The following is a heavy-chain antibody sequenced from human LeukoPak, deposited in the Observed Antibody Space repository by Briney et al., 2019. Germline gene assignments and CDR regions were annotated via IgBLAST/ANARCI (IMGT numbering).Heavy chain of an antibody. CDR1: GFTFSSYA. Sequence: AGGSLRLSCAASGFTFSSYAMSWVRQAPGKGLEWVSAISGSGGSTYYADSVKGRFTISRDNSKNTLYLQMNSPRAEDTAVYYCAKSRVWFGELRWYYFDYWGQGTLVTVSS. CDR3: AKSRVWFGELRWYYFDY. D-gene: IGHD3-10*01. CDR2: ISGSGGST. J-gene: IGHJ4*02. V-gene: IGHV3-23*01.